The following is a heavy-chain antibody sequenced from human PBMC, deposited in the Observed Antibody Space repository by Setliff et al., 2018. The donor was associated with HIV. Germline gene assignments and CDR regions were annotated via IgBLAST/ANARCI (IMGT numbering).Heavy chain of an antibody. Sequence: LSLTCTVSGGSISSNNYYWGWIRQSPGKGLEWFGSIYYSGNAYYNPSLKSRLTISMDTSKNQFSLKLNSVTAADTAVDYCARGSCSTIGGSLRVGNDAFDIWGQGTMVTVSS. CDR3: ARGSCSTIGGSLRVGNDAFDI. J-gene: IGHJ3*02. V-gene: IGHV4-39*07. CDR2: IYYSGNA. CDR1: GGSISSNNYY. D-gene: IGHD3-16*01.